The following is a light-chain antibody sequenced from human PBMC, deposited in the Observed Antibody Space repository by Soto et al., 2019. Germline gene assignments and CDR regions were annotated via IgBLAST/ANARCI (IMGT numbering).Light chain of an antibody. CDR2: DAS. Sequence: EIVLTQSPATLSLSPGERVTLSCRTSQSVNSHLAWYQQKPGQAPRLLIYDASNRASGIPARFSGSGYGTDFTLTISSLEPEDFAVYYCQQRSSWPKVTFGQGTRLEIK. CDR3: QQRSSWPKVT. CDR1: QSVNSH. J-gene: IGKJ5*01. V-gene: IGKV3-11*01.